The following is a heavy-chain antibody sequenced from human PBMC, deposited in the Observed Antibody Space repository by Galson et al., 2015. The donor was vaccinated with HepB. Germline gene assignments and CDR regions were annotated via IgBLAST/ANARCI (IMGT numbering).Heavy chain of an antibody. Sequence: PALVKPTQTLTLTCTFSGFSLNSNGVGVGWIRQPPGKALEWLALIYWNNDKRYRPSLDSRLTITKDTSRNQVVLTMTNLDPMDTATYYCAHRRLRGNDIVKKYYPPLLDDWGQGTLVIVSA. J-gene: IGHJ4*02. V-gene: IGHV2-5*01. D-gene: IGHD3-9*01. CDR2: IYWNNDK. CDR1: GFSLNSNGVG. CDR3: AHRRLRGNDIVKKYYPPLLDD.